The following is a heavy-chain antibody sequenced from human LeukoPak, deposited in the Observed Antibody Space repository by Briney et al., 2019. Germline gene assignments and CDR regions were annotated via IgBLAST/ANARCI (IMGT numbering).Heavy chain of an antibody. CDR3: ARQARSDSSGYYFYFDY. D-gene: IGHD3-22*01. CDR2: ISWNSGSI. CDR1: GFTFDDYA. V-gene: IGHV3-9*01. J-gene: IGHJ4*02. Sequence: PGRSLRLSCAASGFTFDDYAMHWVRQAPGKGLEWVSGISWNSGSIGYADSVKGRFTISRDNAKNTLYLQMNSLRAEDTAVYYCARQARSDSSGYYFYFDYWGQGTLVTVSS.